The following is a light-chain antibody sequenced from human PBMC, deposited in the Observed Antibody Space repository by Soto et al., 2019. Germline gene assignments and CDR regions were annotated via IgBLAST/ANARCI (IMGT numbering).Light chain of an antibody. CDR3: SSYSSSGSVV. CDR2: DVS. Sequence: QSALTQPASVSGSPGQSITISCTGTSSDVGTYNYVSWFQQYPGKAPKVMIYDVSNRPSGVSNRFSGSKSANTASLTISGLQAEDEADDYCSSYSSSGSVVFGGGTKLTVL. V-gene: IGLV2-14*03. CDR1: SSDVGTYNY. J-gene: IGLJ3*02.